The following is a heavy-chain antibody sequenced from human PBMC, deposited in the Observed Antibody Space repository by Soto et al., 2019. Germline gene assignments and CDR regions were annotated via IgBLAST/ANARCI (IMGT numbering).Heavy chain of an antibody. CDR3: ARDLEFRDGNISHLDY. CDR1: GDSFSRHT. D-gene: IGHD3-10*01. Sequence: QVKLVQSGAEVKKPGSSVKVSCKASGDSFSRHTFNWVRQAPGQGLERMGGIFPIFRTTNYAQKFQGRITIVADESASTVYLELSSLRSDDTAVYFCARDLEFRDGNISHLDYWGQGTLVTVSS. J-gene: IGHJ4*02. V-gene: IGHV1-69*01. CDR2: IFPIFRTT.